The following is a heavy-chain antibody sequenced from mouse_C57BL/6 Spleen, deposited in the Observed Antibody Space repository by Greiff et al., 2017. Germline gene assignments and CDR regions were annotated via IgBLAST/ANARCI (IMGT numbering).Heavy chain of an antibody. D-gene: IGHD4-1*01. J-gene: IGHJ4*01. Sequence: EVKLQESGGGLVKPGGSLKLSCAASGFTFSDYGMHWVRQAPEKGLEWVAYISSGSSTIYYADTVKGRFTISRDNAKNTLVLQMTSLKSEDTAMYYCARNWDDAMDYWGQGTSVTVSS. CDR3: ARNWDDAMDY. V-gene: IGHV5-17*01. CDR1: GFTFSDYG. CDR2: ISSGSSTI.